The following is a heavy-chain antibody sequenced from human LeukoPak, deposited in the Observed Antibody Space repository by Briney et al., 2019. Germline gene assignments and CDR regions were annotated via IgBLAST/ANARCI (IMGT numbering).Heavy chain of an antibody. J-gene: IGHJ3*02. CDR1: GGSFSGYY. D-gene: IGHD3-22*01. V-gene: IGHV4-34*01. CDR2: INHSGST. Sequence: SETLSLTCAVYGGSFSGYYWSWIRQPPGKGLEWIGEINHSGSTNYNPSLKSRVTISVDTSKNQFSLQLNSVTPEDTAVYYCARDPLLLYAFDIWGQGTMVTVSS. CDR3: ARDPLLLYAFDI.